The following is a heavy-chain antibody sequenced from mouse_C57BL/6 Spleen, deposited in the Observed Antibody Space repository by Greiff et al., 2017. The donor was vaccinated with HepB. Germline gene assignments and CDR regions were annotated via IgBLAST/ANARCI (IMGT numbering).Heavy chain of an antibody. D-gene: IGHD1-2*01. V-gene: IGHV1-62-2*01. CDR1: GYTFTEYT. CDR3: ARHEDRLVSYYYAMDY. Sequence: VKLLESGAELVKPGASVKLSCKASGYTFTEYTIHWVKQRSGQGLEWIGWFYPGSGSIKYNEKFKDKATLTADKSSSTVYMELSRLTSEDSAVYFCARHEDRLVSYYYAMDYWGQGTSVTVSS. CDR2: FYPGSGSI. J-gene: IGHJ4*01.